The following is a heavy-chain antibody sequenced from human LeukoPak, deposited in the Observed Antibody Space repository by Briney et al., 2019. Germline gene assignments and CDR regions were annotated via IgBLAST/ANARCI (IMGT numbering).Heavy chain of an antibody. V-gene: IGHV4-4*09. CDR2: XXXXXXT. CDR1: GGSISSYY. D-gene: IGHD2-15*01. Sequence: PSETLSLTCTVSGGSISSYYWSWIRQPPGKGLEWIXXXXXXXXTNYNPSLKSRVTISVDTSKSQFSLKLSSVTAADTAVYYCARGYCSGGSCYSFDTNWYFDLWGRGTLVTVSS. J-gene: IGHJ2*01. CDR3: ARGYCSGGSCYSFDTNWYFDL.